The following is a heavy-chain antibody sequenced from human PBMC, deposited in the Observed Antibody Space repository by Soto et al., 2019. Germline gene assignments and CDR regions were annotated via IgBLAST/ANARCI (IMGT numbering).Heavy chain of an antibody. J-gene: IGHJ6*02. Sequence: ASVKVSCKASGYTFTSYAMHWVRQAPGQRLEWMGWINAGNGNTKYSQKFQGRVTITRDTSASTAYMELSSLRSEDTAVYYCARDQDSSSWYGSYYYYGMDVWGQGTTVTVSS. CDR2: INAGNGNT. V-gene: IGHV1-3*01. CDR3: ARDQDSSSWYGSYYYYGMDV. D-gene: IGHD6-13*01. CDR1: GYTFTSYA.